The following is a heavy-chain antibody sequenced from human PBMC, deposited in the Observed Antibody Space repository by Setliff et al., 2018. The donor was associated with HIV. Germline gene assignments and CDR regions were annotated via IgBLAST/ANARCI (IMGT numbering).Heavy chain of an antibody. CDR2: IFHAGST. V-gene: IGHV4-4*02. D-gene: IGHD6-13*01. CDR1: GISIGSNNW. J-gene: IGHJ6*03. Sequence: SETLSLTCGISGISIGSNNWWTWVRQPPGKGLEWIGEIFHAGSTNYNPSLKSRVTISVDTSKNQFSLKLSSVTAADTAVYYCARAQPYYYYYMDVWGKGTTVTVSS. CDR3: ARAQPYYYYYMDV.